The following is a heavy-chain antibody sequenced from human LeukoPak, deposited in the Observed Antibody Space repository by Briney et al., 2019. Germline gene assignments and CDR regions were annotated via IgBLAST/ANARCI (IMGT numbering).Heavy chain of an antibody. CDR1: GGSISSYY. Sequence: SETLSLTCTVSGGSISSYYWSWIRQPAGKGLEWIGRIYTSGSTNYNPSLKSRVTMSVDTSKNQFSLKLGSVTAADTAVYYCARDSGCSSTSCYTSYYYYYGMDVWGQGTTVTVSS. CDR3: ARDSGCSSTSCYTSYYYYYGMDV. D-gene: IGHD2-2*02. V-gene: IGHV4-4*07. CDR2: IYTSGST. J-gene: IGHJ6*02.